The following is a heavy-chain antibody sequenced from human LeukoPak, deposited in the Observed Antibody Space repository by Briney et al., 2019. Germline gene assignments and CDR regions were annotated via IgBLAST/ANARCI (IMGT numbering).Heavy chain of an antibody. CDR2: IYYSGST. Sequence: SETLSLTCTVSGGSISSYYWSWIRQPPGKGLEWIGYIYYSGSTNYNPSLKSRVTISVDTSKNQFSLKLSSVTAADTAVYYCARLRLDSSGWFGVSGWFDPWGQGTLVTVSS. V-gene: IGHV4-59*08. D-gene: IGHD6-19*01. CDR3: ARLRLDSSGWFGVSGWFDP. J-gene: IGHJ5*02. CDR1: GGSISSYY.